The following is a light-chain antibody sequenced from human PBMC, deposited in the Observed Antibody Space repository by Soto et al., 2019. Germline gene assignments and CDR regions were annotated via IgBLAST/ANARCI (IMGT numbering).Light chain of an antibody. V-gene: IGLV1-44*01. CDR1: SSNIRSNT. J-gene: IGLJ2*01. CDR3: AAWDDSLNGVL. CDR2: NNN. Sequence: QSVLTQPPSASGTPGQRVTISCSGSSSNIRSNTVNWYQQLPGTAPKLLIYNNNHRPSGVPDRISGSKSGTTASLAISGLQSEDEADYYCAAWDDSLNGVLFGGGTKLTV.